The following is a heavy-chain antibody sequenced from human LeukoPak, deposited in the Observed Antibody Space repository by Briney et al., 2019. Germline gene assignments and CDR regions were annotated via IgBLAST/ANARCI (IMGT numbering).Heavy chain of an antibody. J-gene: IGHJ4*02. V-gene: IGHV1-18*04. D-gene: IGHD1-26*01. CDR1: GYTFTVYY. CDR2: LNPNSGNT. Sequence: VASVKVSCKASGYTFTVYYMHWVRQAPGQGLEWMGWLNPNSGNTVYAQKLQGRVTMTTDTSTSTAYMELRSLRSDDTAVYYCARGGIVGATGGYWGQGTLVTVSS. CDR3: ARGGIVGATGGY.